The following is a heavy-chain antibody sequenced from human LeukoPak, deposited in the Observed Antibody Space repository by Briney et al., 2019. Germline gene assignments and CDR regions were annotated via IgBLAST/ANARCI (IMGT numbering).Heavy chain of an antibody. CDR2: IYDSGST. J-gene: IGHJ6*02. D-gene: IGHD3-3*01. V-gene: IGHV4-39*01. CDR3: ARRYLLRFLEWLPQGSSGMDV. Sequence: PSETLSLTWTLSGRSISSRSYYWGWLRQPPGKGLEWIGSIYDSGSTYYNPSPKRRVTISVDTSKNQFSLKLSSVTAADTAVYCCARRYLLRFLEWLPQGSSGMDVWGQGTTVTVSS. CDR1: GRSISSRSYY.